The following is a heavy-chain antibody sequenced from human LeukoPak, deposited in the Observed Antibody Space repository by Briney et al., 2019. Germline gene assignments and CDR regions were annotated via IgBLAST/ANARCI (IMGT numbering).Heavy chain of an antibody. CDR2: ISSSSSYI. CDR1: GFTFSSYS. CDR3: AKAYCSSTSCFFNWFDP. D-gene: IGHD2-2*01. J-gene: IGHJ5*02. Sequence: PGGSLRLSCAASGFTFSSYSMNWVRQAPGKGLEWVSSISSSSSYIYYADSVKGRFTISRDNSKNTLYLQMNSLRAEDTAVYYCAKAYCSSTSCFFNWFDPWGQGTLVTVSS. V-gene: IGHV3-21*01.